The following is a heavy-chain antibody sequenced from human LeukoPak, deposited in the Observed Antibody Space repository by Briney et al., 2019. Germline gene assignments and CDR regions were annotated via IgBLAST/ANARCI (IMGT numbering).Heavy chain of an antibody. D-gene: IGHD6-19*01. Sequence: SVKVSCKASGGTFSSYAISWVRQAPGQGLEWMGGIIPIFGTANYAQKFQGRVTITADESTSTAYMELSSLRSEDTAVYYCARDGDIAVAGPSAYWGQGTLVAVSS. V-gene: IGHV1-69*13. CDR3: ARDGDIAVAGPSAY. CDR1: GGTFSSYA. CDR2: IIPIFGTA. J-gene: IGHJ4*02.